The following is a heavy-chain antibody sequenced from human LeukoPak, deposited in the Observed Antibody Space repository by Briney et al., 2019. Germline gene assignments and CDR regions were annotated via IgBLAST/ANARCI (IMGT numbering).Heavy chain of an antibody. V-gene: IGHV4-59*01. Sequence: SETLSLTCTVSGGSISSYYWSWTRQPPGKGLEWIGYIYYSGSTNYNPSLKSRVTISVDTSKNQFSLKLSSVTAADTAVYYCASWYYYDSSGHFQHWGQGTLVTVSS. CDR1: GGSISSYY. D-gene: IGHD3-22*01. CDR2: IYYSGST. J-gene: IGHJ1*01. CDR3: ASWYYYDSSGHFQH.